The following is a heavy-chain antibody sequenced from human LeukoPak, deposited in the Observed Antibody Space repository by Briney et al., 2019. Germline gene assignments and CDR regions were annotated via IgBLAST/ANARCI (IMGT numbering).Heavy chain of an antibody. CDR2: IKQDGSEK. D-gene: IGHD5-18*01. J-gene: IGHJ4*02. CDR1: GFTFSSYW. CDR3: ARDSRYSYGSGLDY. Sequence: PGGSLRLSCAASGFTFSSYWMSWVRQAPGKGLEWVANIKQDGSEKYYVDSVKGRFTISRDNAKNSLYLQMNSLRAEDTAVYYCARDSRYSYGSGLDYWGQGTLVTVSS. V-gene: IGHV3-7*01.